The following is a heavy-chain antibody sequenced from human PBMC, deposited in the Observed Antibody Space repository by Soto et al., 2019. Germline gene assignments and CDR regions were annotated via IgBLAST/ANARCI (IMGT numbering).Heavy chain of an antibody. J-gene: IGHJ4*02. Sequence: GSLRLSCAASGFTFSSYAMHWVRQAPGKGLEWVAVISYDGSNKYYADSVKGRFTISRDNSKNTLYLQMNSLRAEDTAVYYCARDPSDIVATNYYFDYWGQGTLVTVSS. CDR2: ISYDGSNK. D-gene: IGHD5-12*01. V-gene: IGHV3-30-3*01. CDR3: ARDPSDIVATNYYFDY. CDR1: GFTFSSYA.